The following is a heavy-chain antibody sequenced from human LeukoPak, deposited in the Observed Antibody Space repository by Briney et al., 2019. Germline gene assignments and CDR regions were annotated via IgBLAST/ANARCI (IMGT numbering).Heavy chain of an antibody. D-gene: IGHD3-10*01. J-gene: IGHJ4*02. Sequence: GGSLRLSCAASGFTFITYWMHWVRQAPGKGLVWVSSINSDGSTTTYADSVKGRFTTSRDNAKNMVYLQMNSLRAEDTAVYYCARAFGSGSQVINYFDFWGQGTLVTVSS. V-gene: IGHV3-74*01. CDR3: ARAFGSGSQVINYFDF. CDR1: GFTFITYW. CDR2: INSDGSTT.